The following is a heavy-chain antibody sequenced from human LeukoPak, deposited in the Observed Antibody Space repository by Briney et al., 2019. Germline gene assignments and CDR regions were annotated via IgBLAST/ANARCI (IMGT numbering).Heavy chain of an antibody. CDR1: GGSISSGDYY. V-gene: IGHV4-30-4*01. D-gene: IGHD3-22*01. J-gene: IGHJ5*02. CDR2: MYYSGST. CDR3: ARPYYYDSRIDP. Sequence: SETLYLTCTVSGGSISSGDYYWSWIRQPPGKGLEWIAYMYYSGSTYYNPSLKSRVTMSADTSKNQLSLKLSSVTAADTAVYYCARPYYYDSRIDPWGQGILVTVSS.